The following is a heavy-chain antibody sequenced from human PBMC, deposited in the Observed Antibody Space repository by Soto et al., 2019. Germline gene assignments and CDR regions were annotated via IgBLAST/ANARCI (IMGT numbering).Heavy chain of an antibody. J-gene: IGHJ4*02. Sequence: KVSCKASGYIFINYYIHWVRQAPGQGLEWIGIINPNGGSTNYSPSFQGHVTISADKSISTAYLQWSSLKASDTAMYYCARHEEVVVITTPGDYWGQGTLVTVSS. V-gene: IGHV5-10-1*01. D-gene: IGHD3-22*01. CDR3: ARHEEVVVITTPGDY. CDR2: INPNGGST. CDR1: GYIFINYY.